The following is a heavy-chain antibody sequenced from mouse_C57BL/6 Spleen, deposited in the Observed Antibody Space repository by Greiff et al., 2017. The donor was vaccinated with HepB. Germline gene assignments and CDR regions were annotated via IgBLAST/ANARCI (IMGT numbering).Heavy chain of an antibody. CDR1: GYTFTSYW. CDR3: AREEVITTVKGAMDY. V-gene: IGHV1-64*01. J-gene: IGHJ4*01. D-gene: IGHD1-1*01. Sequence: QVQLQQPGAELVKPGASVKLSCKASGYTFTSYWMHWVKQRPGQGLEWIGMIHPNSGSTNYNEKFKSKATLTVDKSSSTAYMQLSSLTSEDSAVYYCAREEVITTVKGAMDYWGQGTSVTVSS. CDR2: IHPNSGST.